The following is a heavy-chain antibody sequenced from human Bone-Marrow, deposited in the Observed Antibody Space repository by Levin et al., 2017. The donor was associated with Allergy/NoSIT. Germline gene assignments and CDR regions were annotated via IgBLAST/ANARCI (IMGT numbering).Heavy chain of an antibody. CDR3: ARLLLGAFDI. CDR1: GFTFSSYD. D-gene: IGHD2-15*01. J-gene: IGHJ3*02. V-gene: IGHV3-13*01. Sequence: GGSLRLSCAVSGFTFSSYDFHWVRQPTGKGLEWVSAIGTAGDTYYPGSVKGRFTISRENGKNSLYLQMNSLRVGDTAVYYCARLLLGAFDIWGQGTMVTVSS. CDR2: IGTAGDT.